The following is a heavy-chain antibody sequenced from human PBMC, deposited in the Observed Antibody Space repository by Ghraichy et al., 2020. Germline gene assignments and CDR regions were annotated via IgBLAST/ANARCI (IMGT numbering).Heavy chain of an antibody. J-gene: IGHJ3*02. CDR2: IGSSPSYI. D-gene: IGHD2-2*01. V-gene: IGHV3-21*01. Sequence: GGSLRLSCAAAGFSSIHYYMNWVRQAPGKGLEWVSSIGSSPSYIYYADSVKGRFTISRGDAKNSLYLQMNSLRAEDTAVYYCARDLPSPSHDAFDMWGQGTMVTVSS. CDR3: ARDLPSPSHDAFDM. CDR1: GFSSIHYY.